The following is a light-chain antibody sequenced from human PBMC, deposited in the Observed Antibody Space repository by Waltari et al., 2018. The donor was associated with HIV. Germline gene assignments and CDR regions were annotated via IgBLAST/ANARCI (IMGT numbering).Light chain of an antibody. CDR3: SSYTNSDILL. CDR2: GVN. CDR1: NTDIGLYNL. Sequence: QSALTQPASVSGSPGQSITIPCTGANTDIGLYNLVSWYRQHPDKAPQLVIYGVNTRPSGVSDRFSGSKSRNTASLAISSLQAEDEADYYCSSYTNSDILLFGGGTRLTVL. V-gene: IGLV2-14*01. J-gene: IGLJ2*01.